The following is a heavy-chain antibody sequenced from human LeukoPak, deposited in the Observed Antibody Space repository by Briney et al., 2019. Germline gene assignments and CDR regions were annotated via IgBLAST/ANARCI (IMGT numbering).Heavy chain of an antibody. CDR2: IYTSGST. D-gene: IGHD2-2*01. V-gene: IGHV4-4*09. CDR3: ARLVPAALGYYYFDY. CDR1: GGSISSYY. Sequence: PSETLSLTCTVSGGSISSYYWSWIRQPPGKGLEWIGYIYTSGSTNYSPSLKKRVTISADTSRNQLSLKLSSVTAADTAVYYGARLVPAALGYYYFDYWGQGTLVTVSS. J-gene: IGHJ4*02.